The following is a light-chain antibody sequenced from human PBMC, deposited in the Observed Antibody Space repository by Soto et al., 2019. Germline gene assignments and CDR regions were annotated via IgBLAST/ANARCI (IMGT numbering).Light chain of an antibody. CDR2: AAS. V-gene: IGKV1-8*01. CDR3: QQYYSYPLT. CDR1: QGTSSY. Sequence: AIRMTQSPSSLSASPGDRVTITCRASQGTSSYLAWYQQKPGKAPKLLIYAASTLQSGVPSRFSGSGSGTDFTLTISCLQSEDFATYYCQQYYSYPLTFGGGTKVDIK. J-gene: IGKJ4*01.